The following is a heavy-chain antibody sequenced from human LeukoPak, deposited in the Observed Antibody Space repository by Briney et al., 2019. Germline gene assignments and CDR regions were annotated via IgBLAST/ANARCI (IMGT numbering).Heavy chain of an antibody. J-gene: IGHJ4*02. D-gene: IGHD5-18*01. Sequence: GGSLRLSCAASGFTFSSYGMHWVRQAPGKGLEWVAVISYDGSNKYYADSVKGRFTISRDNSKNTLYLQMNSLRAEDTAVYYCAKDFRQLWSYFDYWGQGPLVTVSS. CDR3: AKDFRQLWSYFDY. V-gene: IGHV3-30*18. CDR1: GFTFSSYG. CDR2: ISYDGSNK.